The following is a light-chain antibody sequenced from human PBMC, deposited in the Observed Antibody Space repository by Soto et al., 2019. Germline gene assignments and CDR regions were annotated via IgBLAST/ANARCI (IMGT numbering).Light chain of an antibody. CDR3: QAWDSCTADVV. J-gene: IGLJ2*01. V-gene: IGLV3-1*01. Sequence: SYELTQPTSVSVSPGQTASITCSGDKLGDKYACWYQQKPGQSPVLVIYQDSKRPSGIPERFSGSNSGNTATLTISGTQAMDEADYYCQAWDSCTADVVFGGGTKLTVL. CDR2: QDS. CDR1: KLGDKY.